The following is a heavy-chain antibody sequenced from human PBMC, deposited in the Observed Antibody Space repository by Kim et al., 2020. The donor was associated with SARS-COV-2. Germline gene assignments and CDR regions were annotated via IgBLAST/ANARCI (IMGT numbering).Heavy chain of an antibody. J-gene: IGHJ4*02. D-gene: IGHD3-22*01. CDR1: GYTFTSYA. CDR3: ASNSLPYYYDSSGYYYFDY. V-gene: IGHV1-3*01. CDR2: INAGNGNT. Sequence: ASVKVSCKASGYTFTSYAMHWVRQAPGQRLEWMGWINAGNGNTKYSQKFQGRVTITRDTSASTAYMELSSLRSEDTAVYYCASNSLPYYYDSSGYYYFDYWGQGTLVTVSS.